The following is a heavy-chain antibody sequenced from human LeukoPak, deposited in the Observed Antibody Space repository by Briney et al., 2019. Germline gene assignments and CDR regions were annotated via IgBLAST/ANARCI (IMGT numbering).Heavy chain of an antibody. CDR3: AKDMVRGLFES. CDR2: ISYDGSNK. CDR1: TFTFSSYG. Sequence: GGSLRLSCPASTFTFSSYGMQWVSQAPGKGLEWVAVISYDGSNKYYAGSVKGQFTISRDNSKNTLYLEMNSLRAEETAVYYCAKDMVRGLFESWGQGTLVTVSS. V-gene: IGHV3-30*18. J-gene: IGHJ5*01. D-gene: IGHD3-10*01.